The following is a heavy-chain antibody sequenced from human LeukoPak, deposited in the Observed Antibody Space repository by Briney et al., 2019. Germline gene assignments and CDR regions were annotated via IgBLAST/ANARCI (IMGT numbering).Heavy chain of an antibody. CDR3: ARHLTDPRTYIYDLDY. J-gene: IGHJ4*02. CDR2: IYPGDADT. V-gene: IGHV5-51*01. CDR1: GYRFTSYW. Sequence: GESLKISCKGSGYRFTSYWIGWVRQMPGKGLEWMGIIYPGDADTRYSPSFQGQVTISADKSISTAYLQWSSLKASDTAMYYCARHLTDPRTYIYDLDYWGQGTLLTVSS. D-gene: IGHD5-18*01.